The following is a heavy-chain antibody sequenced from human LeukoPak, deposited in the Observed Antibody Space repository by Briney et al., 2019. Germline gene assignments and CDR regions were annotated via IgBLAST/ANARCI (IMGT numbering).Heavy chain of an antibody. D-gene: IGHD5/OR15-5a*01. CDR2: IKQDGSEK. CDR3: AKGVSTKIHDAFDI. Sequence: GGSLRLSCAASGFTFSSYEMNWVRQAPGKRLEWVANIKQDGSEKYYVDSVKGRFTISRDNAKNSLYLQMNSLRAEDTALYYCAKGVSTKIHDAFDIWGQGTMVTVSS. CDR1: GFTFSSYE. V-gene: IGHV3-7*03. J-gene: IGHJ3*02.